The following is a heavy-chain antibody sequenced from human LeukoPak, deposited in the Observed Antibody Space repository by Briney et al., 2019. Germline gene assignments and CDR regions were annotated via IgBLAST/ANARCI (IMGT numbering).Heavy chain of an antibody. J-gene: IGHJ4*02. CDR3: ARGGGGSCF. Sequence: PGGSLRLSCAASRLTFDAYGMSWVGQGPRKGLDWVSGINWNGGSTGYADSVKGRFTISRDNAKNSLYLQMNSLRVEDTFLYYCARGGGGSCFWGQGTLVIVSS. CDR1: RLTFDAYG. D-gene: IGHD2-15*01. CDR2: INWNGGST. V-gene: IGHV3-20*04.